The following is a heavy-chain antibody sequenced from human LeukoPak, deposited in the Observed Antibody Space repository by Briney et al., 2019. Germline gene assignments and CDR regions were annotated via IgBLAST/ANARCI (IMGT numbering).Heavy chain of an antibody. CDR3: ALGYCSSTSCYNPYFDY. CDR2: IYCNDDK. CDR1: GFSLSTSGVG. J-gene: IGHJ4*02. D-gene: IGHD2-2*02. V-gene: IGHV2-5*01. Sequence: SGPTLVNPTQTLTLTCTFSGFSLSTSGVGVGWIRQPPGKALEWLALIYCNDDKRYSPSLKSRLTITKDTSKNQVVLTMTNMDPVDTATYYCALGYCSSTSCYNPYFDYWGQGTLVTVSS.